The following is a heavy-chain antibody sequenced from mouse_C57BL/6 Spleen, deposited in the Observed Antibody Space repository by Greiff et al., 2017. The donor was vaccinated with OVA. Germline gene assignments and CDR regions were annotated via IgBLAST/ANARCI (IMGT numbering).Heavy chain of an antibody. CDR3: ARYHEGYAMGY. CDR2: IDPSDSYT. V-gene: IGHV1-69*01. J-gene: IGHJ4*01. CDR1: GYTFTSYW. Sequence: QVQLQQPGAELVMPGASVKLSCKASGYTFTSYWMHWVKQRPGQGLEWIGEIDPSDSYTNYNQKFKGKSTLTVDKSSSTAYMQLSSLTSEDTEVYYCARYHEGYAMGYWGQGTSVTVSS.